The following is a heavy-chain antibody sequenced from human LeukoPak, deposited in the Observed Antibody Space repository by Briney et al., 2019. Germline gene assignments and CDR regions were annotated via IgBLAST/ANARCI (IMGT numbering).Heavy chain of an antibody. CDR3: ARSGGWRLDY. CDR1: GYTFSSYN. J-gene: IGHJ4*02. V-gene: IGHV1-46*01. Sequence: ASVKVSCKASGYTFSSYNMHWVRQAPGQGLEWMGMINPSGGSTAYAHTFQGRATVTRDTSTSTVYMELSSLRSEDTAVYYCARSGGWRLDYWGQGTLVTVSS. CDR2: INPSGGST. D-gene: IGHD6-19*01.